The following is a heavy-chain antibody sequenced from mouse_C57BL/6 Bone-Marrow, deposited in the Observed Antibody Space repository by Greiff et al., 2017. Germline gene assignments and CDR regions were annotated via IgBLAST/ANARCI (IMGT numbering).Heavy chain of an antibody. D-gene: IGHD1-1*01. V-gene: IGHV5-4*01. CDR1: GFTFSSYA. CDR2: ISDGGSYT. CDR3: ARDSGPNYYGSGYFDY. J-gene: IGHJ2*01. Sequence: EVKLVESGGGLVKPGGSLKLSCAASGFTFSSYAMSWVCQTPEKRLEWVATISDGGSYTYYPDNVKGRFTISRDNAKNNLYLQMSHLKSEDTAMYYCARDSGPNYYGSGYFDYWGQGTTLTVSS.